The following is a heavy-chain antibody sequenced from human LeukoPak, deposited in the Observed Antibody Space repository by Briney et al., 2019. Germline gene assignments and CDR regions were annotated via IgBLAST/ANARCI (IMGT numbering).Heavy chain of an antibody. CDR1: GGTFSSSA. J-gene: IGHJ4*02. V-gene: IGHV1-69*13. CDR3: ARGEVPPHYFDS. Sequence: SVKVSCKASGGTFSSSAINWVRQAPGQGLEWMGGIILVFGTAKYAQKFQGRVTITADESTSTAYMELSSLRSEDTAVYYCARGEVPPHYFDSWGQGTLVTVSS. CDR2: IILVFGTA.